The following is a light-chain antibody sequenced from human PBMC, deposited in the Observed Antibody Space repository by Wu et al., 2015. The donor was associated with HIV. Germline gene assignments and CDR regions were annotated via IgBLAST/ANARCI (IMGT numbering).Light chain of an antibody. CDR2: DAS. Sequence: GDRVNISCRASQDIFTYLAWYQQTPGKPPRVLIYDASTLQSGVSSRFSGSGSGTDFTLTISGLQREDFATYICQQLNSFPLTFGKGSRLEI. CDR1: QDIFTY. CDR3: QQLNSFPLT. J-gene: IGKJ5*01. V-gene: IGKV1-9*01.